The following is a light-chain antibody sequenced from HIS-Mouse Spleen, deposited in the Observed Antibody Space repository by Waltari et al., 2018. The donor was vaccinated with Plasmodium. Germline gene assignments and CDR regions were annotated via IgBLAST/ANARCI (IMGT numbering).Light chain of an antibody. CDR1: QSVSSY. Sequence: IVLTQSQATLSLSPGERATLSCRASQSVSSYLAWYQQKPGQAPRLLIYDASNRAPGIPARFSGSGSGTDFTLTISSLEPEDFAVYYCQQRSNWPRVLTFGGGTKVEIK. CDR3: QQRSNWPRVLT. V-gene: IGKV3-11*01. CDR2: DAS. J-gene: IGKJ4*01.